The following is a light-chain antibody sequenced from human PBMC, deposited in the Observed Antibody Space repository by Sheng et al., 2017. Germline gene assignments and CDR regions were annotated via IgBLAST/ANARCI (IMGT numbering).Light chain of an antibody. CDR3: QQSYTTPRS. V-gene: IGKV1-39*01. CDR2: GAS. CDR1: QSISSS. J-gene: IGKJ2*03. Sequence: DIQMTQSPSSLSASVGDTVTITCRASQSISSSLNWYQQKPGKAPKVLIYGASSLQRGVPSRFSGGGSGTDFTLTISSLQLEDCATYYCQQSYTTPRSFDQGTKLEI.